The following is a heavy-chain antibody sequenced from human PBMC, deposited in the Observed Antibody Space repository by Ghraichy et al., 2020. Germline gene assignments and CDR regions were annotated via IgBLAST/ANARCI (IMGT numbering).Heavy chain of an antibody. V-gene: IGHV1-18*01. D-gene: IGHD2-2*01. Sequence: ASVKVSCKASGYSFTNYDISWVRQAPGQRLEWMGWISAYNGNTKYAQKVQGRVTMTTDTSTSTADMELRSLRSDDTAVYYCARVLSTGYCSSTSCLEVWGQGTTVTVSS. J-gene: IGHJ6*02. CDR2: ISAYNGNT. CDR3: ARVLSTGYCSSTSCLEV. CDR1: GYSFTNYD.